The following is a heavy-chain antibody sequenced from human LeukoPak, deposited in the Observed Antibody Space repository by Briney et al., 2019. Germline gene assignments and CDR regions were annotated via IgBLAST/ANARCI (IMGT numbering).Heavy chain of an antibody. V-gene: IGHV4-38-2*02. CDR1: GYSISSGYY. J-gene: IGHJ4*02. CDR2: IYHGANA. D-gene: IGHD6-13*01. Sequence: SETLSLTCTVSGYSISSGYYWGWIGQPPGEGLEWIGSIYHGANAYSNPSLKSRVTISVDTSKNQFSLKLPSVTAADTAVYYCARDLDSSSWYVGYWGQGTLVTVSS. CDR3: ARDLDSSSWYVGY.